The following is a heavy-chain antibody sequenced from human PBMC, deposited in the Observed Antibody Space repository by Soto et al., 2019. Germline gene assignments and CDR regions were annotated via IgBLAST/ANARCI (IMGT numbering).Heavy chain of an antibody. CDR2: IIPIFGTA. CDR3: AVLLGYCSSTSCYSGMYV. CDR1: GGTFSSYA. Sequence: SVKVSCRASGGTFSSYAISWVRQAPGQGLEWMGGIIPIFGTANYAQKFQGRVTITADKSTSTAYMELSSLRSEDTAVYYCAVLLGYCSSTSCYSGMYVWGQGTTVTVSS. D-gene: IGHD2-2*02. V-gene: IGHV1-69*06. J-gene: IGHJ6*02.